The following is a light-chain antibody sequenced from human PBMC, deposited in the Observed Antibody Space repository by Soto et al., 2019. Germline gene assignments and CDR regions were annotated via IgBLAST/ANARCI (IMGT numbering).Light chain of an antibody. CDR2: DVS. CDR3: QQYNGYSRT. Sequence: IQMTQSPYTLSASVVDIVTITCRASQGISTWLAWYQQKPGKAPYLLISDVSSLERGVPSRFSGSGSGTEFTLTISSMQPDDFATFYCQQYNGYSRTFGQGTKVDIK. J-gene: IGKJ1*01. V-gene: IGKV1-5*01. CDR1: QGISTW.